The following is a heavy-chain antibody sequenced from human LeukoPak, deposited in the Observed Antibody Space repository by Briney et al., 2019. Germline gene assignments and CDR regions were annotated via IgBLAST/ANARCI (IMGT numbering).Heavy chain of an antibody. J-gene: IGHJ4*02. CDR2: MNPNSGNT. V-gene: IGHV1-8*01. Sequence: ASVKVSCKASGYTFTSYDINWVRQATGQGLEWMGWMNPNSGNTGYAQKFQGRVTMTRNTSISTAYMELSSLRSEDTAVYYCASPATVVTKEFDYWGQGTLVTVSS. CDR3: ASPATVVTKEFDY. CDR1: GYTFTSYD. D-gene: IGHD4-23*01.